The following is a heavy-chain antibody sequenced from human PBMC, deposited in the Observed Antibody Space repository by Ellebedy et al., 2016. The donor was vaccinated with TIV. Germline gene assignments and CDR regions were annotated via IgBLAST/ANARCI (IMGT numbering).Heavy chain of an antibody. CDR3: ARVYSSSSWGFDY. CDR1: GFSLTTTGMS. V-gene: IGHV2-70*11. J-gene: IGHJ4*02. CDR2: IDWDDDK. D-gene: IGHD6-6*01. Sequence: SGPTLVQPPQTLTLTCTFSGFSLTTTGMSVNWIRQPPGKALEWLARIDWDDDKKYTTSLRTRLTISKDTSKNQVVLSMSNMDPVDTATYYCARVYSSSSWGFDYWGQGTLVTVSS.